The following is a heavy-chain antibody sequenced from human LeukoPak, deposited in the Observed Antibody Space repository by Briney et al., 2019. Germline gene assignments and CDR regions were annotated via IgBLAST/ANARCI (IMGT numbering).Heavy chain of an antibody. J-gene: IGHJ5*02. V-gene: IGHV4-59*01. CDR1: GGSISSYY. CDR3: AREKDEMGGESWFDH. CDR2: IYYSGST. Sequence: SETLSLTCTVSGGSISSYYWSWIRQPPGKGLEWVGYIYYSGSTNYNPSLKSRVTISVDTSKNQFSLKLSSVTAADTAVYYCAREKDEMGGESWFDHWGQGTLVTVSS. D-gene: IGHD3-10*01.